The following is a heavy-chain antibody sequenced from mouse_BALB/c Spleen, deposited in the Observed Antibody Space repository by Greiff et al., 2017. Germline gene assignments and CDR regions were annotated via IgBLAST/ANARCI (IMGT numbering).Heavy chain of an antibody. V-gene: IGHV5-12-1*01. CDR3: ARQYGNYYFDY. D-gene: IGHD2-10*02. CDR2: ISSGGGST. Sequence: EVKLMESGGGLVKPGGSLKLSCAASGFAFSSYDMSWVRQTPEKRLEWVAYISSGGGSTYYPDTVKGRFTISRDNAKNTLYLQMSSLKSEATAMYYCARQYGNYYFDYWGQGTTLTVSA. CDR1: GFAFSSYD. J-gene: IGHJ2*01.